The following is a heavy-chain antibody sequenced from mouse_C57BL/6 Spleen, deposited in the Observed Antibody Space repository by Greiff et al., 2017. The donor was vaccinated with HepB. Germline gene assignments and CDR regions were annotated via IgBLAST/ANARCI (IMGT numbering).Heavy chain of an antibody. D-gene: IGHD2-4*01. J-gene: IGHJ1*03. Sequence: VQLQQPGTELVKPGASVKLSCKASGYTFTSYWMHWVKQRPGQGLEWIGNINPSNGGTNYNEKFKSKATLTVDKSSSTAYMQLSSLTSEDSAVYECEREAGYDYDGDFGGWGTGTTVTVAS. V-gene: IGHV1-53*01. CDR1: GYTFTSYW. CDR2: INPSNGGT. CDR3: EREAGYDYDGDFGG.